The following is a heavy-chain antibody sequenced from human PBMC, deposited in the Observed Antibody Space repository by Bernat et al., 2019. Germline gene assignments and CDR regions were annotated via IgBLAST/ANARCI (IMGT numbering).Heavy chain of an antibody. Sequence: QLQLQESGPGLVKPSETLSLTCTVSGGSISSSSYYWGWIRQPPGKGLEWIGSIYYSGSTYYNPSLKSRVTISVDTSKNQFSLKLSSVTAADTAVYYCARDQTYYDILTGYYLSAAMDVWGKGTTVTVSS. CDR1: GGSISSSSYY. D-gene: IGHD3-9*01. CDR3: ARDQTYYDILTGYYLSAAMDV. J-gene: IGHJ6*03. CDR2: IYYSGST. V-gene: IGHV4-39*02.